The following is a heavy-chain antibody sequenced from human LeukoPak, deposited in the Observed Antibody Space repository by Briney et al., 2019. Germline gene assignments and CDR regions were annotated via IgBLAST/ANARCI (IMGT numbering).Heavy chain of an antibody. Sequence: MTSETLSLTCTVSGGSISSTNNYWGWIRQPPGKGLEWIGSFFYSGSTHYNPSLKSRVSISVDTSKNQWSLNLRSVTAADMAVYYCVRHPREWGIVEVTVAFDYWGQGALVTVSS. D-gene: IGHD2-2*01. CDR3: VRHPREWGIVEVTVAFDY. CDR1: GGSISSTNNY. V-gene: IGHV4-39*01. CDR2: FFYSGST. J-gene: IGHJ4*02.